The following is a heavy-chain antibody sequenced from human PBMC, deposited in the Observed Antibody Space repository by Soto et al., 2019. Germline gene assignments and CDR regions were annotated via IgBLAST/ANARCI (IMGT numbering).Heavy chain of an antibody. CDR1: GFTFSSYA. CDR3: ARPAKYGDDGSYGMDH. V-gene: IGHV3-30-3*01. D-gene: IGHD4-17*01. J-gene: IGHJ6*02. Sequence: QVQLVESGGGVVQPGRSLRLSCAASGFTFSSYAMHWVRQAPGKGLEWVAVISYDGSNKYYADSVKGRFTISRDNSKNALDLQMNSLRAEDTAVYYCARPAKYGDDGSYGMDHWGQGTTVIVSS. CDR2: ISYDGSNK.